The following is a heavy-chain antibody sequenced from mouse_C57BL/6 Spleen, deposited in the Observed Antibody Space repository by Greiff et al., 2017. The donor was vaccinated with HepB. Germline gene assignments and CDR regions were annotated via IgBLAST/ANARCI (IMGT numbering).Heavy chain of an antibody. V-gene: IGHV5-6*01. CDR3: ARAGNGAMDY. CDR1: GFTFSSYG. CDR2: ISSGGSYT. Sequence: EVQLKESGGDLVKPGGSLKLSCAASGFTFSSYGMSWVRQTPDKRLEWVATISSGGSYTYYPDSVKGRFTISRDNAKNTLYLQMSSPKSEDTAMYYCARAGNGAMDYWGQGTSVTVSS. D-gene: IGHD2-1*01. J-gene: IGHJ4*01.